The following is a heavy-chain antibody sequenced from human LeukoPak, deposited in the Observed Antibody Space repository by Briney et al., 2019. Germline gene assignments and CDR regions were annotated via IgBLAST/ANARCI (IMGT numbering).Heavy chain of an antibody. CDR2: INHSGST. Sequence: SETLSLTCAVYGGSFSGYYWSWIRQPPGKGLEWIGEINHSGSTNYNPSLKSRVTISVDTSKNQFPLKLSSVTAADTAVYYCARGGYGGNTEYYFDYWGQGTLVTVSS. D-gene: IGHD4-23*01. CDR3: ARGGYGGNTEYYFDY. J-gene: IGHJ4*02. CDR1: GGSFSGYY. V-gene: IGHV4-34*01.